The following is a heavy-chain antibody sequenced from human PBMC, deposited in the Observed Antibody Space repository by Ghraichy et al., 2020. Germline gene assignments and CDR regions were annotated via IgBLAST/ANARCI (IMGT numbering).Heavy chain of an antibody. CDR3: ARVSYDFWSGYLNYYGMDV. CDR1: GFTFSSYS. D-gene: IGHD3-3*01. Sequence: GGSLRLSCAASGFTFSSYSMNWVRQAPGKGLEWVSSISSSSSYIYYADSVKGRFTISRDNAKNSLYLQMNSLRAEDTAVYYCARVSYDFWSGYLNYYGMDVWGQGTTVTVSS. J-gene: IGHJ6*02. V-gene: IGHV3-21*01. CDR2: ISSSSSYI.